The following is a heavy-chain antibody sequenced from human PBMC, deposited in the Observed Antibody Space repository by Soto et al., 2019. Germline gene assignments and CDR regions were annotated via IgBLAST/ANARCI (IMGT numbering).Heavy chain of an antibody. J-gene: IGHJ5*02. CDR2: ISRDGNAI. Sequence: GGSLRLSCAASGFIFSDYYMSWIRQAPGKGLEWLAYISRDGNAIFYADSVIGRFTVSRDNAKNSLFLQMDDLRAEDTAMFFCARGAEMSSLTKWFDPWGQGALVTVSS. CDR3: ARGAEMSSLTKWFDP. CDR1: GFIFSDYY. V-gene: IGHV3-11*01. D-gene: IGHD1-1*01.